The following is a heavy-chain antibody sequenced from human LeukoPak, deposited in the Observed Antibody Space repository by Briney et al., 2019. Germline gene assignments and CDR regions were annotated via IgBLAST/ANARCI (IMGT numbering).Heavy chain of an antibody. J-gene: IGHJ4*02. V-gene: IGHV4-38-2*02. D-gene: IGHD6-13*01. CDR3: ARVGSSWEDYFDY. CDR2: IYHSGST. Sequence: SETLSLTCTVSGYSISSGYYWGWIRQPPGKGLEWIGSIYHSGSTYYNPSLKSRVTISVDRSKNQFSLKLSSVTAADTAVYYCARVGSSWEDYFDYWGQGTLVTVSS. CDR1: GYSISSGYY.